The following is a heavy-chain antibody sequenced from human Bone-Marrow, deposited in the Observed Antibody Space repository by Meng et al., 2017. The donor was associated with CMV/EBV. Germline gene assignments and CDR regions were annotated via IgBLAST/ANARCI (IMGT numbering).Heavy chain of an antibody. CDR1: GGTFSSYT. J-gene: IGHJ4*02. V-gene: IGHV1-8*02. D-gene: IGHD3-3*01. CDR3: ARGFGGDYFDY. Sequence: ASVKVSCKASGGTFSSYTISWVRQATGQGLEWMGWMNPNSGNTGYAQKFQGRVTMTRNTSISTAYMELSSLRSEDTAVYYCARGFGGDYFDYWGQGTLVTVSS. CDR2: MNPNSGNT.